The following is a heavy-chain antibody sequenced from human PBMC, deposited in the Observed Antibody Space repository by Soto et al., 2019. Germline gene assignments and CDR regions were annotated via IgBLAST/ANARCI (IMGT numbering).Heavy chain of an antibody. CDR2: IIPILGIA. V-gene: IGHV1-69*08. CDR1: GGTFSSYT. D-gene: IGHD5-12*01. CDR3: AIDYDGAPGWFDP. Sequence: QVQLVQSGAEVKKPGSSVKVSCKASGGTFSSYTISWVRQAPGQGLEWMGRIIPILGIANYAQKFQGRVTITADKSTSTAYMEMSSLRSEDTAVYYCAIDYDGAPGWFDPWGQGTLVTVSS. J-gene: IGHJ5*02.